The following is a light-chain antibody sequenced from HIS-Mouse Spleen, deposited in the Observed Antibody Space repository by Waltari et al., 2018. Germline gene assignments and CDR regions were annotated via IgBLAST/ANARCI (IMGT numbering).Light chain of an antibody. Sequence: SSELTQDPAVSVALGQTVRITCQGDSLRSYYASWYQQKPGQAPVLVIHGKNNRPSGIPDRFYGSSSGNTASLTITGAQAEDEADYCCNSRDSSGNHLVFGGGTKLTVL. CDR1: SLRSYY. CDR3: NSRDSSGNHLV. V-gene: IGLV3-19*01. CDR2: GKN. J-gene: IGLJ3*02.